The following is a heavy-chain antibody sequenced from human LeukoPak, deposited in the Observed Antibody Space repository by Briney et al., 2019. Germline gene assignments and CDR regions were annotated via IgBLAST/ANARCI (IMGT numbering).Heavy chain of an antibody. CDR2: IYHSGST. J-gene: IGHJ4*02. D-gene: IGHD5-18*01. CDR1: GGSISSGGYS. CDR3: ARGIPSDYYFDY. Sequence: PSETLSLTCAVSGGSISSGGYSWSWIRQPPGEGLEWIGYIYHSGSTYYDPSLKSRVTISVDRSKNQFSLKLSSVTAADTAVYYCARGIPSDYYFDYWGQGTLVTVSS. V-gene: IGHV4-30-2*01.